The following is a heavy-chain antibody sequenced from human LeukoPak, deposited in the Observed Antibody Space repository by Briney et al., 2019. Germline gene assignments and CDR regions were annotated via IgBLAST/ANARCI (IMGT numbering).Heavy chain of an antibody. CDR2: IYDSGST. V-gene: IGHV4-39*01. D-gene: IGHD3-22*01. CDR3: ASLSGFYLD. CDR1: GGSIRSSYYY. J-gene: IGHJ4*02. Sequence: SSETLSLTCTVSGGSIRSSYYYWGWIRQPPGKGLEWIGSIYDSGSTYYNPSLKSRVTISVDTSKNQFSLKLNSVTAADTAVYYCASLSGFYLDWGQGTLVTVSS.